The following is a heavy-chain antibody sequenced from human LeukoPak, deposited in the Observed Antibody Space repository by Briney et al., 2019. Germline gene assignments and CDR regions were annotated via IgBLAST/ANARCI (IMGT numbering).Heavy chain of an antibody. CDR3: AREESYCSSTSCYTDGAFDI. CDR1: GYSFTGYY. J-gene: IGHJ3*02. D-gene: IGHD2-2*02. V-gene: IGHV1-2*02. CDR2: INPNSSGT. Sequence: GASVKVSCKASGYSFTGYYMHWVRQAPGQGLEWMGWINPNSSGTNYAQKFQGRVTMTRDTSISTAYMELSRLRSDDTAVYYCAREESYCSSTSCYTDGAFDIWGQGTMVTVSS.